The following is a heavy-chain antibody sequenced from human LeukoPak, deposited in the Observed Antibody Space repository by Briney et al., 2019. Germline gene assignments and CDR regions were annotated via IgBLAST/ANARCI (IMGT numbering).Heavy chain of an antibody. Sequence: GGSLRLSCAASGFTVSSNYMSWFRQAPGKGLEWVGFIRSKIYGGTTEYAASVKGRFIISRDDSKSIGYLQMNSLKTEDTAVYYCTRSGYCSSTSCLYGMDVWGQGTTVTVSS. V-gene: IGHV3-49*03. CDR1: GFTVSSNY. J-gene: IGHJ6*02. CDR3: TRSGYCSSTSCLYGMDV. D-gene: IGHD2-2*01. CDR2: IRSKIYGGTT.